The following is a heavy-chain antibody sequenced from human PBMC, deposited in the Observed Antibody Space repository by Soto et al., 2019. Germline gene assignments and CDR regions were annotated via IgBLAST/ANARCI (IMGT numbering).Heavy chain of an antibody. CDR3: ARVNRGKASGYSYGNWFDP. J-gene: IGHJ5*02. CDR1: GYTFTGYY. V-gene: IGHV1-2*02. D-gene: IGHD3-22*01. CDR2: INPNSGGT. Sequence: ASVKVSCKASGYTFTGYYMHWVRQAPGQGLEWMGWINPNSGGTNYAQKFQGRVTMTRDTSISTAYMELSRLRSDDTAVYYCARVNRGKASGYSYGNWFDPWGQGTLVTVSS.